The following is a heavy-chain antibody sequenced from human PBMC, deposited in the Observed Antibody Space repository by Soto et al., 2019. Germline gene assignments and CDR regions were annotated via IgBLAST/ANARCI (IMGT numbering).Heavy chain of an antibody. V-gene: IGHV3-23*01. CDR3: ARVASDYINSVDH. J-gene: IGHJ4*02. D-gene: IGHD4-4*01. CDR1: GFTFNAYA. CDR2: IGGSGGNR. Sequence: EVQLLKSGGGLVQPGGFLRLSCAASGFTFNAYAMTWVRQAPGKGLEWVSAIGGSGGNRYYAASVRGRFTISRDNSKDTVDLQMNSLRVEDTAVYYCARVASDYINSVDHWGQGILVRVSS.